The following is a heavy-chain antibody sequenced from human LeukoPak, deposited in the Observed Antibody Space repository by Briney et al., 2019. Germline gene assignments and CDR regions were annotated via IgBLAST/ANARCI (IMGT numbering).Heavy chain of an antibody. D-gene: IGHD1-26*01. V-gene: IGHV3-9*03. CDR1: GFTFDDYA. J-gene: IGHJ4*02. CDR3: AKATYSGSYGFDY. CDR2: ISWNSGSI. Sequence: GGSLRLSCAASGFTFDDYAMHWVRQAPGKGLEWVSGISWNSGSIGYADSVKGRFTISRDNAKNSLYPQMNSLRAEDMALYYCAKATYSGSYGFDYWGQGTLVTVSS.